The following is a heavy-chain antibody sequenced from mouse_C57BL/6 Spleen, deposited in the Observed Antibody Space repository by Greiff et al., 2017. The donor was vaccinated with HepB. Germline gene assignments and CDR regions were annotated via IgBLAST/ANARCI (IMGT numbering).Heavy chain of an antibody. J-gene: IGHJ1*03. D-gene: IGHD1-1*01. CDR2: IRNKANGYTT. CDR1: GFTFTDYY. Sequence: EVQGVESGGGLVQPGGSLSLSCAASGFTFTDYYMSWVRQPPGKALEWLGFIRNKANGYTTEYSVSVKGRFTISRDNSQSILYLQMNALRAEDSATYYCARYYYYGSSRGYFDVWGTGTTVTVSS. V-gene: IGHV7-3*01. CDR3: ARYYYYGSSRGYFDV.